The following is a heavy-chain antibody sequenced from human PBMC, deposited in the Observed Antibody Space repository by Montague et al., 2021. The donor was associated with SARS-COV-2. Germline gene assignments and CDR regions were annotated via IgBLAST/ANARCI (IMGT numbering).Heavy chain of an antibody. Sequence: SETLSLTCAVYGGSFSGYYWSWIRQPPGKGLEWIGEVNHSGSTNYNPSLKRRVTLSVDTSKNQFSLKLNSVIAADTAVYYCAGGQVTIFGVLIMLPAAGALDIWGRGTMVSVSS. J-gene: IGHJ3*02. V-gene: IGHV4-34*01. CDR2: VNHSGST. D-gene: IGHD3-3*01. CDR3: AGGQVTIFGVLIMLPAAGALDI. CDR1: GGSFSGYY.